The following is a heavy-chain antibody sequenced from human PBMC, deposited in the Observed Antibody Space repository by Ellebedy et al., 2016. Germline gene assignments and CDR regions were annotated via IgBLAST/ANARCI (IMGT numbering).Heavy chain of an antibody. D-gene: IGHD2-2*01. Sequence: SETLSLTXTVSGGSISSDYWSWIRQPPGKGLDWIGHIYYSGTTNYNPSLKSRVTMSVDTSKNQFSLKLSSVTAADTAVYYCARLSREIIAVVPYYMDVWGKGTTVTVSS. CDR1: GGSISSDY. V-gene: IGHV4-59*01. J-gene: IGHJ6*03. CDR2: IYYSGTT. CDR3: ARLSREIIAVVPYYMDV.